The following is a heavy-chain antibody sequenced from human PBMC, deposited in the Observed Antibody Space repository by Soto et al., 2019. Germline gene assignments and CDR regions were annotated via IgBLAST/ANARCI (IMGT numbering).Heavy chain of an antibody. Sequence: GGSLRLSCTASGFTFGDYAMSWFRQAPGKGLEWVGFIRSKAYGGTTEYAASVKGRFTISRDDSKSIAYLQMNSLKTEDTAVYYCTRASRSHSYYYGMDVWGQGTTVTVSS. D-gene: IGHD1-26*01. J-gene: IGHJ6*02. V-gene: IGHV3-49*03. CDR3: TRASRSHSYYYGMDV. CDR1: GFTFGDYA. CDR2: IRSKAYGGTT.